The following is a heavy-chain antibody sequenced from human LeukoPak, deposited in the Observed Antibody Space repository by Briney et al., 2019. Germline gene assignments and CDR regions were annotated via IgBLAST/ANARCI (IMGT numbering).Heavy chain of an antibody. J-gene: IGHJ4*02. D-gene: IGHD2-15*01. CDR3: ARDAGYCTGGSCWYFDH. CDR2: INLNSGGT. V-gene: IGHV1-2*02. CDR1: GYTFTDYY. Sequence: ASVEVSCKASGYTFTDYYMHWVRQAPGRGLEWMGWINLNSGGTNFAQRFQGRVTMTRDTSISTAYMDLSRLISDDTAVYYCARDAGYCTGGSCWYFDHWGQGTLVTVSS.